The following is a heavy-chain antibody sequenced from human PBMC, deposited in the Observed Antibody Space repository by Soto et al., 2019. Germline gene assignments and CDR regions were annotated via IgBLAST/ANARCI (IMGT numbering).Heavy chain of an antibody. CDR2: IYYSGST. J-gene: IGHJ4*02. CDR3: ARHLNGLGDYDY. D-gene: IGHD2-21*01. V-gene: IGHV4-59*08. Sequence: PSETLSLTCTVSGGSISSYYWSWIRQPPGKGLEWIGYIYYSGSTNYNPSLKSRVTISVDTSKNQFSLKLSSVTAADTAVYYCARHLNGLGDYDYWGQGTLVTVSS. CDR1: GGSISSYY.